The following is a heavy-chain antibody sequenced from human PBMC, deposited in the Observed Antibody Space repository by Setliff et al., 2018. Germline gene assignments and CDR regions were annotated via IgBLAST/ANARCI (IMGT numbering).Heavy chain of an antibody. CDR1: GYSISSGYY. CDR2: IYHSGST. V-gene: IGHV4-38-2*01. CDR3: ARTNYYASSTYFNWFDP. J-gene: IGHJ5*02. D-gene: IGHD3-22*01. Sequence: LSLTCAVSGYSISSGYYWGWIRQPPGKGLEWIGSIYHSGSTYYNPSLKSRVTMSVDTSKNQFSLKLSSVTAADTAVYYCARTNYYASSTYFNWFDPWGQGTRVTVSA.